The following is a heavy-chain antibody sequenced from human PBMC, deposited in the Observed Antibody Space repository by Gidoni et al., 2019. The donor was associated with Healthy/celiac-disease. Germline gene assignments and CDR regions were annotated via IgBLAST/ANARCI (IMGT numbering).Heavy chain of an antibody. Sequence: QVQLVQSGAEVKKPGASVKVSCKASGYTFTSYAMHWVRQAPGQRLEWMGWSNAGNGNTKYSQECQGRVTITRDTSASTAYMELGSLRSEDMAVYYCARAPILGAHRGGFDYWGQGTLVTVSS. V-gene: IGHV1-3*02. CDR2: SNAGNGNT. J-gene: IGHJ4*02. D-gene: IGHD1-26*01. CDR1: GYTFTSYA. CDR3: ARAPILGAHRGGFDY.